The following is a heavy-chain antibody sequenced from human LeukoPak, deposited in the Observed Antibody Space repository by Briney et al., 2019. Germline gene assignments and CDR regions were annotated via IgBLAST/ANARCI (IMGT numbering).Heavy chain of an antibody. D-gene: IGHD1-7*01. V-gene: IGHV3-30*18. CDR3: AKDRGGYFSWVELRYYMDV. CDR1: GITFSSYA. Sequence: GGSLRLSCAASGITFSSYAMSWVRQAPGKGLEWVAVISYDGSNKYYADSVKGRFTISRDNSKNTLYLQMNSLRAEDTAVYYCAKDRGGYFSWVELRYYMDVWGKGTTVTVSS. J-gene: IGHJ6*03. CDR2: ISYDGSNK.